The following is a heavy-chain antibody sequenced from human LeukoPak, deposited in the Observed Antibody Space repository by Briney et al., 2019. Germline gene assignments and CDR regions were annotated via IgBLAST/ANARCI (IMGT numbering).Heavy chain of an antibody. D-gene: IGHD3-10*01. V-gene: IGHV3-23*01. CDR1: EFTFRSYG. Sequence: TGGSLRLSCAASEFTFRSYGMHWVRQAPGKGLEWVSATSPSGDLTYYTDSVKGRFTVSRDNSKYTIYLEMNSLRAEDTAVYYCGKRLTSDAGSYAADDIRGQGTLVTVSS. CDR3: GKRLTSDAGSYAADDI. J-gene: IGHJ4*02. CDR2: TSPSGDLT.